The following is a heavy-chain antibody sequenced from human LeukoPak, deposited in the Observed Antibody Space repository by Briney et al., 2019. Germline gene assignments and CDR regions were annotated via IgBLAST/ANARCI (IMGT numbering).Heavy chain of an antibody. CDR3: GRAMDV. V-gene: IGHV3-33*01. CDR2: IGYDGSNK. CDR1: GFTFSSYG. J-gene: IGHJ6*02. Sequence: GGSLRLSCATSGFTFSSYGMHWVRQAPGKGLEWVAVIGYDGSNKYYADSVKGRFTISRDSAKNSLYLQMNSLRAEDTAVYYCGRAMDVWGQGTTVTVSS.